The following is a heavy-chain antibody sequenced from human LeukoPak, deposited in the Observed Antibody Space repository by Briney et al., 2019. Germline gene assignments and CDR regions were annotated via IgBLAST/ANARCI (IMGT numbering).Heavy chain of an antibody. V-gene: IGHV1-69*13. D-gene: IGHD6-19*01. CDR2: IIPVFGTA. CDR3: AREDLDSSGWVD. J-gene: IGHJ4*02. CDR1: GGTFSSYA. Sequence: ASVKVSCKASGGTFSSYAISWVRQAPGQGLEWVGGIIPVFGTANYAQKFQGRVTITADESTSTAYMELSSLRSEDTAVYYCAREDLDSSGWVDWGQGTLVTVSS.